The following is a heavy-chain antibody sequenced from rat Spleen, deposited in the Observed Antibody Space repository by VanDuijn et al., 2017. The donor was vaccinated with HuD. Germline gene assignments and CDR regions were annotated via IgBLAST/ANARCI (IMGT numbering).Heavy chain of an antibody. D-gene: IGHD1-1*01. V-gene: IGHV5-22*01. CDR1: GFTFSDHY. J-gene: IGHJ2*01. CDR3: ARQWYYFDY. Sequence: EVQLVESGGGLVQPGRSMKLSCAASGFTFSDHYMAWARQAPTKGLEWVASISYDGGSTYYRDSVKGRFTISRDNAKSTLYLQMDSLRSEDTASYYCARQWYYFDYWGQGVMVTVSS. CDR2: ISYDGGST.